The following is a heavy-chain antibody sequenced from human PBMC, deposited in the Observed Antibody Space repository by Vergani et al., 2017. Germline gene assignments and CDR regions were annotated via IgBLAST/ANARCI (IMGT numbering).Heavy chain of an antibody. D-gene: IGHD3-3*01. CDR1: GFSLSTSGMR. Sequence: QVTLKESGPALVKPTQTLTLTCSFSGFSLSTSGMRVSWIRQPPGKALEWLARIDWDDDKFYSTSLKTRLTISKDTSKNQVVLTMTNMDPVETATYYCARTYYDFWSGLRKGGYYFDYWGQGTLVTVSS. V-gene: IGHV2-70*04. CDR2: IDWDDDK. J-gene: IGHJ4*02. CDR3: ARTYYDFWSGLRKGGYYFDY.